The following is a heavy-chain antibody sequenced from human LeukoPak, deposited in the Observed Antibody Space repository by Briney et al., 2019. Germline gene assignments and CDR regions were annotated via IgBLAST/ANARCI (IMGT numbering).Heavy chain of an antibody. CDR1: GFTFSNAW. V-gene: IGHV3-15*07. D-gene: IGHD5-12*01. J-gene: IGHJ4*02. CDR2: IKSKTDGGTT. Sequence: GGSLRLSCAASGFTFSNAWMNWVRQAPGKGLEWVGRIKSKTDGGTTDYAAPVKGRFTISRDNSKNTLYLQMNSLRAEDTAVYYCARGHGGYSGYMLDYWGQGTLVTVSS. CDR3: ARGHGGYSGYMLDY.